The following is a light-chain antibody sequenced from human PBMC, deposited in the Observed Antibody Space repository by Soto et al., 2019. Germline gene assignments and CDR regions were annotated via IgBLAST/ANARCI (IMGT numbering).Light chain of an antibody. J-gene: IGLJ1*01. V-gene: IGLV2-14*01. Sequence: QSALTQPASVSGSHGQSITISCTGTSSDVGGYNYVSWYQQHPGKAPKLMIYDVSNRPSGVSNRFSGSKSGNTASLTISGLPAEDEADYYCSSYTSSSTLLYVFGTGTKVTVL. CDR1: SSDVGGYNY. CDR2: DVS. CDR3: SSYTSSSTLLYV.